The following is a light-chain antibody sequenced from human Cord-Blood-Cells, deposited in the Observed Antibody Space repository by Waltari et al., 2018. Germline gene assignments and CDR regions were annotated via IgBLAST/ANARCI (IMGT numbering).Light chain of an antibody. J-gene: IGKJ3*01. CDR2: WAS. Sequence: DIVMIQSPDSLAVSLGERATINCTYSQSVLYSSNNKNYLAWYQQKPGQPPKLLIYWASTRDSGVPDRFSGSVSGTDFTLTISSLQAEDVAVYYCQQYYSTPRGFTFGPGTKVDIK. CDR1: QSVLYSSNNKNY. V-gene: IGKV4-1*01. CDR3: QQYYSTPRGFT.